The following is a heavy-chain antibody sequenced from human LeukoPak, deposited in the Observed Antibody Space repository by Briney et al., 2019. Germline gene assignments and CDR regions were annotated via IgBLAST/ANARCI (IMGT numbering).Heavy chain of an antibody. J-gene: IGHJ4*02. Sequence: GGSLRLSCAASGFSFRTYSIHWVRQAPGKGLEWVTVVSADGRTQLYSDSVKGRFTVSRDNSLNTLHLQMNSLKTEDTAVYYCAREFGHNRWYFDYWGQGALVTVSS. D-gene: IGHD5-24*01. V-gene: IGHV3-30*03. CDR2: VSADGRTQ. CDR3: AREFGHNRWYFDY. CDR1: GFSFRTYS.